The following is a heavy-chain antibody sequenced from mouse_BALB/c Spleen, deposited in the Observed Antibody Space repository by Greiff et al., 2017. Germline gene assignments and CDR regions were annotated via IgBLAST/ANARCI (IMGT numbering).Heavy chain of an antibody. V-gene: IGHV1-82*01. CDR1: GYAFSSSW. CDR2: IYPGDGDT. D-gene: IGHD2-4*01. CDR3: ARGGLPPPYYYAMDY. Sequence: QVQLQQSGPELVKPGASVKISCKASGYAFSSSWMNWVKQRPGQGLEWIGRIYPGDGDTNYNGKFKGKATLTADKSSSTAYMQLSSLTSVDSAVYFCARGGLPPPYYYAMDYWGQGTSVTVSS. J-gene: IGHJ4*01.